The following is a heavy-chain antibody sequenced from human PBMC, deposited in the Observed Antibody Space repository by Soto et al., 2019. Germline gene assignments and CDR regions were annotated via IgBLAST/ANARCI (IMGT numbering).Heavy chain of an antibody. J-gene: IGHJ5*02. D-gene: IGHD3-10*01. Sequence: SETLSLTCAVSGGPFSNFYWTWIRQSPGKGLEWIGEINQSGTTNYRPSLKSRGSMSMDTSKNQFSLRLTSVTAADTGVYYCARWTRRVLVARPHAQSPDHSGPGPLVTVSS. CDR1: GGPFSNFY. CDR3: ARWTRRVLVARPHAQSPDH. V-gene: IGHV4-34*01. CDR2: INQSGTT.